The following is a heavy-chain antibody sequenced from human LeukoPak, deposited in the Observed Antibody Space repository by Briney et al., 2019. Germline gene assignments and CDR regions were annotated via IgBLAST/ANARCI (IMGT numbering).Heavy chain of an antibody. J-gene: IGHJ3*02. CDR2: IDPDSGGT. CDR3: AREYYDTTGRKHAFDI. Sequence: GASVKVSCKASGYTFIDYYIHWVRQAPGQGLEWMGRIDPDSGGTSYAQKFQGRVTMTRDTSISTASMELSRLRSDDTAVYYCAREYYDTTGRKHAFDIWGQGTMVTVSS. CDR1: GYTFIDYY. V-gene: IGHV1-2*02. D-gene: IGHD3-22*01.